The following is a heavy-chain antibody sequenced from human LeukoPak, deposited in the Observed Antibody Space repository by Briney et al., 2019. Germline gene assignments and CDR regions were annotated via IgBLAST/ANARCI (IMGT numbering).Heavy chain of an antibody. J-gene: IGHJ3*02. Sequence: PSETLSLTCAVSGGSISSGGYSWSWIRQPPGKGLEWIGYIYHSGSTYYNPSLKSRVTISVDRSKNQFSLKLSSVTAADTAVYYCARASSDYSLGFDIWGQGTMVTVSS. CDR1: GGSISSGGYS. CDR3: ARASSDYSLGFDI. CDR2: IYHSGST. V-gene: IGHV4-30-2*01. D-gene: IGHD3-22*01.